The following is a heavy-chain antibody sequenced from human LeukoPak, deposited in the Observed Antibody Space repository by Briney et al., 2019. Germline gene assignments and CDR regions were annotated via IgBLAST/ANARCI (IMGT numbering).Heavy chain of an antibody. CDR1: GYTFTGNY. CDR2: INPTSGGT. J-gene: IGHJ6*04. D-gene: IGHD6-19*01. CDR3: ARDLRSGWTHGMDV. Sequence: ASVKISCKASGYTFTGNYMHWVRQAPGQELVWMGWINPTSGGTNYAQKFQGWVTMTRDTSISTAYMELSRPRSDDTAVYYCARDLRSGWTHGMDVWGKGTTVTVSS. V-gene: IGHV1-2*04.